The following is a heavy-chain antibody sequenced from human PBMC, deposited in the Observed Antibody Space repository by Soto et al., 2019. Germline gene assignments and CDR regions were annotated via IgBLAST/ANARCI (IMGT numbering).Heavy chain of an antibody. J-gene: IGHJ4*02. CDR3: ARGNIVVVPAAITDLHYYFDY. CDR1: GGSISSGGYY. D-gene: IGHD2-2*02. V-gene: IGHV4-31*03. CDR2: IYYSGST. Sequence: SETLSLTCTVSGGSISSGGYYWSWIRQHPGKGLEWIGYIYYSGSTYYNPSLKSRVTISVDTSKNQFSLKLSSVTAADTAVYYCARGNIVVVPAAITDLHYYFDYWGQGTLVTVSS.